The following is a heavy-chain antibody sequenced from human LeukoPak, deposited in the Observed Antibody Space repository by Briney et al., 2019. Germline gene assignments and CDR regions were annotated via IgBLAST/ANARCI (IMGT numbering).Heavy chain of an antibody. CDR3: ARSLAGADY. V-gene: IGHV4-34*01. CDR2: INHSGST. CDR1: GGSFSGYY. Sequence: PSETLSLTCAVYGGSFSGYYRSWIRQPPGKGLEWIGEINHSGSTNYNPSLKSRVTISVDTSKNQFSLKLSSVTAADTAVYYCARSLAGADYWGQGTLVTVSS. D-gene: IGHD6-19*01. J-gene: IGHJ4*02.